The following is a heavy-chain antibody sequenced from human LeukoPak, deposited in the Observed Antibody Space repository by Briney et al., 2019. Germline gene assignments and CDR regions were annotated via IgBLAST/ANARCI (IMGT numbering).Heavy chain of an antibody. V-gene: IGHV3-66*02. D-gene: IGHD6-13*01. Sequence: PGGSLRLSCAASGFTVSSNYMSWVRQAPGKGLEWVSVIYSGGSTYYADSVKGRFTISRDNSKNTLYLQMNSLRAEDTAVYYCAREEMKEELAAAGTGYWGQGTLVTVSS. CDR3: AREEMKEELAAAGTGY. CDR1: GFTVSSNY. J-gene: IGHJ4*02. CDR2: IYSGGST.